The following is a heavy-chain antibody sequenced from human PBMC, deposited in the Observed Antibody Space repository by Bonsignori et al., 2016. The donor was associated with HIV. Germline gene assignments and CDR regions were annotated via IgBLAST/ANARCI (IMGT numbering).Heavy chain of an antibody. CDR2: ISYDGSNK. D-gene: IGHD6-13*01. Sequence: GGSLRLSCAASGFTFSSYAMHWVRQAPGKGLEWVAVISYDGSNKYYADSVKGRFTISRDNSKNTVYLQMNSLRPEDTAVYYCAREWGDGSSWYVAFDIWGQGTMVTVSS. J-gene: IGHJ3*02. CDR1: GFTFSSYA. V-gene: IGHV3-30-3*01. CDR3: AREWGDGSSWYVAFDI.